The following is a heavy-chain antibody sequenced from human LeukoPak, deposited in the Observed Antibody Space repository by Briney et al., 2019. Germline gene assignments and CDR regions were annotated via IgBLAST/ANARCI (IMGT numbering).Heavy chain of an antibody. J-gene: IGHJ6*02. D-gene: IGHD6-19*01. V-gene: IGHV4-34*01. CDR1: GGSFSGYY. CDR3: ARVRGYSSGRTYGMDV. CDR2: INHSGST. Sequence: SETLSLTCAVYGGSFSGYYWSWIRQPPGKGLEWIGEINHSGSTNYNPSLKSRVTISVDTSKNQFSLKLSSVTAADTAVYYCARVRGYSSGRTYGMDVWGQGTLVTVSS.